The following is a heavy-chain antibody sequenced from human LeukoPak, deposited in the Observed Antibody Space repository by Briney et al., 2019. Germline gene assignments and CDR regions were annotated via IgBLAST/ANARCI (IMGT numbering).Heavy chain of an antibody. CDR3: ARRGLVGATRWFDP. D-gene: IGHD1-26*01. J-gene: IGHJ5*02. CDR2: IYNSGNT. Sequence: PSETLSLTCTVSGGSINSYYWTWIRQPPGKGLEWIGNIYNSGNTNYNPSLKSRVTISVDTSKNQFSLKLSSVTAADTAVYYCARRGLVGATRWFDPWGQGTLVTVSS. V-gene: IGHV4-59*12. CDR1: GGSINSYY.